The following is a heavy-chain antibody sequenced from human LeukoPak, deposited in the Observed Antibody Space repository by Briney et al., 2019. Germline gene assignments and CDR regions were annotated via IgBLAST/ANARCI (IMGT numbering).Heavy chain of an antibody. V-gene: IGHV3-7*01. J-gene: IGHJ6*04. CDR2: IKEDGSDK. Sequence: GGSLRLSCAVSGFTFSDYWMTWVRQAPGRGLEWVANIKEDGSDKQYVDSVQGRFTISRDNAENSLYLQMNSLRAEDTAVYYCVRESSVWVGPGIGRPLDVWGKGTAVTVSS. D-gene: IGHD3-16*01. CDR1: GFTFSDYW. CDR3: VRESSVWVGPGIGRPLDV.